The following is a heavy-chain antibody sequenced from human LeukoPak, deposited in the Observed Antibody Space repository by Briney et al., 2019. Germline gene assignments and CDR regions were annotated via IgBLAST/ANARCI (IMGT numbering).Heavy chain of an antibody. CDR1: GYSFTSYW. Sequence: GESLKISCKGSGYSFTSYWISWVRQMPGKGLEWTGRIDPSDSYTNYSPSFQGHVTISADKSISTAYLQWSSLKASDTAMYYCARRTGYSSSWYPYYFDYWGQGTLVTVSS. J-gene: IGHJ4*02. CDR2: IDPSDSYT. CDR3: ARRTGYSSSWYPYYFDY. V-gene: IGHV5-10-1*01. D-gene: IGHD6-13*01.